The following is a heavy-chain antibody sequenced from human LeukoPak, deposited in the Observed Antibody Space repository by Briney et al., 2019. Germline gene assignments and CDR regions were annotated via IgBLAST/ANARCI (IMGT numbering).Heavy chain of an antibody. J-gene: IGHJ4*02. D-gene: IGHD2-21*02. CDR3: ARLTAQIRPIDY. CDR1: GYSISSGYY. V-gene: IGHV4-38-2*01. Sequence: SETLSLTCAVSGYSISSGYYWGWIRQPPGKGLEWIGSIYHSGSTYYNPSLKSRVTISVDTSKNQFSLKLSSVTAADTAVYYCARLTAQIRPIDYWGQGTLVTVSS. CDR2: IYHSGST.